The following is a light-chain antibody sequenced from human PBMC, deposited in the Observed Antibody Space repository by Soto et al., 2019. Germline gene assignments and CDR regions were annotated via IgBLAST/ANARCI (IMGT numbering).Light chain of an antibody. Sequence: EVVMTQSPATLSVSPGERVTLSCRASESVHRNLAWYQQKPGQGPRLLIYYASSRDTGVPDRFTGSGSGTEFTLTISSLQSEDFGVYHCQHYNNWPPTFGPGTKVEIK. J-gene: IGKJ3*01. CDR1: ESVHRN. CDR3: QHYNNWPPT. CDR2: YAS. V-gene: IGKV3-15*01.